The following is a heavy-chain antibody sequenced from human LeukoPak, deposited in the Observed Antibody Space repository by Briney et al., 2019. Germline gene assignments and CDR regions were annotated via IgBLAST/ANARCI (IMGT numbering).Heavy chain of an antibody. J-gene: IGHJ4*02. D-gene: IGHD4-17*01. CDR2: IYYSGST. V-gene: IGHV4-59*12. CDR3: ARFQATNSTVTPPFDY. Sequence: SETLSLTCTVSGGSISSYYWSWIRQPPGKGLEWIGYIYYSGSTNYNPSLKSRVTISVDTSKNQFSLKLSSVTAADTAVYYCARFQATNSTVTPPFDYWGQGTLVTVSS. CDR1: GGSISSYY.